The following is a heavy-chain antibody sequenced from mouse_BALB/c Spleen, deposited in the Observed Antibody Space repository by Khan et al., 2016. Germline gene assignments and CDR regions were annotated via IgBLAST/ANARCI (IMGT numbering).Heavy chain of an antibody. D-gene: IGHD1-2*01. Sequence: EVQLQESGPGLVKPSQSLSLTCTVTGYSITSDYAWNWIRQFPGNKLEWMGYIRYSGSTSYNPSLKSRISITRDTYKNQFFLQLKSVTTEDTATXYCARGHTAVYALDYWGQGTSVTVSS. J-gene: IGHJ4*01. CDR3: ARGHTAVYALDY. V-gene: IGHV3-2*02. CDR1: GYSITSDYA. CDR2: IRYSGST.